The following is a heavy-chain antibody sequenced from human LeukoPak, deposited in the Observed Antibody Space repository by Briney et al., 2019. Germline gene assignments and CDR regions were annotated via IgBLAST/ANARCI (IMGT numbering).Heavy chain of an antibody. D-gene: IGHD2-21*02. CDR1: GFTFSTYA. V-gene: IGHV3-30-3*01. CDR2: MSYDEGTK. Sequence: GGSLRLSRAASGFTFSTYAMHWVRQAPGKGLEWVAHMSYDEGTKYYADSVKGRFTISRDNSKNTLYLQMNSLRAEDTAFYYCARGGAYCRGDCPLDAFDPWGQGTMVTVSS. CDR3: ARGGAYCRGDCPLDAFDP. J-gene: IGHJ3*01.